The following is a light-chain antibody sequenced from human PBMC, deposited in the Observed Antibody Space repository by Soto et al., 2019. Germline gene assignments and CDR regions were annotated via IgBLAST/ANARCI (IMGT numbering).Light chain of an antibody. CDR2: EVS. CDR1: SSDVGNYIY. J-gene: IGLJ1*01. CDR3: TSYTTSSTYV. V-gene: IGLV2-14*01. Sequence: QSVLTQPSSVSGSPGQSITISCTGTSSDVGNYIYVFWFQQHPGKAPKLIISEVSNRPSGVSSRFSGSKSGNTASLNISGLQAEDEANYYCTSYTTSSTYVFGTGTKVTVL.